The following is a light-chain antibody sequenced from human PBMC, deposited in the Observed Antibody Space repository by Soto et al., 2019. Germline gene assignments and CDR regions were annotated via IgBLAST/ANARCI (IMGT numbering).Light chain of an antibody. CDR2: EVS. V-gene: IGLV2-14*01. CDR3: FSYTSSGTYV. J-gene: IGLJ1*01. CDR1: SSDVGNYKY. Sequence: QSALTQPASVSGSPGQSITISCTGTSSDVGNYKYVSWYQQHPGKAPKLMIYEVSKRHSGVSNRFSGSKSGNTASLTISGLQAEDETDYYCFSYTSSGTYVFGTGTKLTVL.